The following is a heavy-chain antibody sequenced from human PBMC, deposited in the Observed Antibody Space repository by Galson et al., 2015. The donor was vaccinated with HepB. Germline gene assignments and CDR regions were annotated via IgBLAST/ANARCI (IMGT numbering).Heavy chain of an antibody. D-gene: IGHD3-9*01. CDR2: INAGNGNT. V-gene: IGHV1-3*01. Sequence: SVKVSCKASGYTFTSYAMHWVRQAPGQRLEWMGWINAGNGNTKYSQKFQGRVTITRDTSASTAYMELSSLRSEDTAVYYCARSLADYDILTGYFTENWFDPWGQGTLVTVSS. CDR1: GYTFTSYA. J-gene: IGHJ5*02. CDR3: ARSLADYDILTGYFTENWFDP.